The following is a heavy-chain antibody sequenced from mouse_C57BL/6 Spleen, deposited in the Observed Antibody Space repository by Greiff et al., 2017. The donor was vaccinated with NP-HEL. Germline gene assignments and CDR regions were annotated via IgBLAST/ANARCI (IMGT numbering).Heavy chain of an antibody. CDR3: ARHYDYDGAWFAY. CDR1: GYTFTSYW. CDR2: IDPSDSYT. Sequence: QVQLQQPGAELVRPGTSVKLSCKASGYTFTSYWMHWVKQRPGQGLERIGVIDPSDSYTNYNQKFKGKATLTVDTSSSTAYMQLSSLTSEDSAVYYCARHYDYDGAWFAYWGQGTLVTVSA. V-gene: IGHV1-59*01. J-gene: IGHJ3*01. D-gene: IGHD2-4*01.